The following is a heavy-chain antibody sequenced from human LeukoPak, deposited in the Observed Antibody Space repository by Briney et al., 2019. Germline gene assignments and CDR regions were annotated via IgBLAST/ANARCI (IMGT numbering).Heavy chain of an antibody. V-gene: IGHV3-23*01. CDR1: GFTFSSYA. Sequence: QPGGSLRLSRAASGFTFSSYAMSWVRQAPGKGLEWVSAISGSGGSTYYADSVKGRFTISRDNSKNTLYLQMNSLRAEDTAVYYCAKDRPYYYGSGSYHPDVDYWGQGTLVTVSS. CDR3: AKDRPYYYGSGSYHPDVDY. J-gene: IGHJ4*02. D-gene: IGHD3-10*01. CDR2: ISGSGGST.